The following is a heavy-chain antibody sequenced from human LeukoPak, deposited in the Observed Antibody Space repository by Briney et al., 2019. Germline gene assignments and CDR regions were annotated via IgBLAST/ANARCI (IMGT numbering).Heavy chain of an antibody. CDR2: ISAYNGNT. CDR3: AIDYYDSSGYYANDY. CDR1: GYTFTSYG. J-gene: IGHJ4*02. V-gene: IGHV1-18*01. D-gene: IGHD3-22*01. Sequence: GASVKDSCKASGYTFTSYGISWVRQAPGQGLEWMGWISAYNGNTNYAQKLQGRVTMTTDTSTSTAYMELRSLRSDDTAVYYCAIDYYDSSGYYANDYWGQGTLVTVSS.